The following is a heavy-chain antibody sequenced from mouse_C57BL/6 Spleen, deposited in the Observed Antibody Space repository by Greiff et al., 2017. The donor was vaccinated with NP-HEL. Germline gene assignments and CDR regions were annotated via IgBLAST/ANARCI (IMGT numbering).Heavy chain of an antibody. CDR2: IYPGDGDT. V-gene: IGHV1-82*01. D-gene: IGHD1-1*01. J-gene: IGHJ4*01. CDR1: GYAFSSSW. CDR3: ARCGSSYYYAMDY. Sequence: QVQLQQSGPELVKPGASVKISCKASGYAFSSSWMNWVKQRPGKGLEWIGRIYPGDGDTNYNGKFKGKATLTADKSSSTAYMQLSSLTSEDSAVYFCARCGSSYYYAMDYWGQGTSVTVSS.